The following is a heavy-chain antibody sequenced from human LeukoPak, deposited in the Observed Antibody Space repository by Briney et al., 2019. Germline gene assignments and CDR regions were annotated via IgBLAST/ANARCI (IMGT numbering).Heavy chain of an antibody. J-gene: IGHJ2*01. Sequence: GASVKVSCKASGYTFTSYYMHWVRQAPGQGLEWMGIINPSGGSTSYAQKFQGRVTMTRDTSTSTVYMELGSLRSEDTAVYYCARASYDFWSGYSRSWYFDLWGRGTLVTVSS. CDR1: GYTFTSYY. V-gene: IGHV1-46*01. CDR3: ARASYDFWSGYSRSWYFDL. CDR2: INPSGGST. D-gene: IGHD3-3*01.